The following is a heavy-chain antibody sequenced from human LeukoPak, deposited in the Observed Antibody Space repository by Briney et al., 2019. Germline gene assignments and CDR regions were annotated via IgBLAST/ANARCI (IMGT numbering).Heavy chain of an antibody. Sequence: GESLKISCKGSGYLFTTYWIGGVRQMPGKGLEWMGIIYPGDSDTRYSPSFQGHVTISADKSISTAYLQWSSLKASDTAMYYCARRVDCTNGVCYRDDYFDYWGQGTLVTVSS. CDR1: GYLFTTYW. V-gene: IGHV5-51*01. CDR3: ARRVDCTNGVCYRDDYFDY. CDR2: IYPGDSDT. J-gene: IGHJ4*02. D-gene: IGHD2-8*01.